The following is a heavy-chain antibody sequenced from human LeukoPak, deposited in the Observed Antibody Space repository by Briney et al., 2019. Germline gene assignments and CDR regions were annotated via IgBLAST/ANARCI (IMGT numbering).Heavy chain of an antibody. CDR2: ISGGGSYI. D-gene: IGHD3-10*01. J-gene: IGHJ1*01. V-gene: IGHV3-21*01. CDR1: GFTFSSYS. Sequence: GGSLRLSCAAPGFTFSSYSMNWVRQAPGKGLEWVSSISGGGSYIYYADSLMGRFTISRDNAKNSLYLQMNSLRAEDTAVYYCARGSASGAYTFQHWGQGTLVTVSS. CDR3: ARGSASGAYTFQH.